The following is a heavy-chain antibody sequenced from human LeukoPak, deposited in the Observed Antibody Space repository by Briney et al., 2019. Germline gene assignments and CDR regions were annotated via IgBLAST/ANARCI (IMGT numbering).Heavy chain of an antibody. CDR3: AGGSGWVTDS. CDR2: IKQDGSEK. CDR1: GFTFSDYW. V-gene: IGHV3-7*01. J-gene: IGHJ4*02. Sequence: GGSLRLSCAASGFTFSDYWMNWVRQAPGKGLEWVANIKQDGSEKYYVDSVKGRFAISRDNAKNSLYLQMNSLRAEDTAVYFCAGGSGWVTDSWGQGTLVTVSS. D-gene: IGHD6-19*01.